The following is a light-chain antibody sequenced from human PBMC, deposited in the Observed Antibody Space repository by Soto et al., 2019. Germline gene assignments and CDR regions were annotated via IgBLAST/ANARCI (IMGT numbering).Light chain of an antibody. CDR3: QHHNSYSQT. CDR2: AAS. CDR1: QSISSY. J-gene: IGKJ1*01. Sequence: DIQMTQSPSSLSASVGDRVTITCRASQSISSYLNWYQQKPGKAPKLLIYAASSLQSGITSRFGGSVSGTYFTLTISSLQPEDFATYFCQHHNSYSQTFGQGTKV. V-gene: IGKV1-39*01.